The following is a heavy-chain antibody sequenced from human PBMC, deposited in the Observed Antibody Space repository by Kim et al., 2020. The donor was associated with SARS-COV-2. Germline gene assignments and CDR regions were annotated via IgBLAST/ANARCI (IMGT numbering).Heavy chain of an antibody. CDR2: IYYSGST. V-gene: IGHV4-31*03. CDR3: ARGVLLRRDGYNFAY. Sequence: SETLSLTCTVSGGSISSGGYYWSWIRQHPGKGLEWIGYIYYSGSTYYNPSLKSRVTISVDTSKNQFSLKLSSVTAADTAVYYCARGVLLRRDGYNFAYWGQGTLVTVSS. D-gene: IGHD2-15*01. CDR1: GGSISSGGYY. J-gene: IGHJ4*02.